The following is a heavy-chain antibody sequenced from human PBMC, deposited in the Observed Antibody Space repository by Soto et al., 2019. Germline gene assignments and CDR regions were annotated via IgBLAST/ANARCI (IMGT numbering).Heavy chain of an antibody. CDR2: ISYDGSNK. Sequence: GGSLRLSCAASGFTFSSYGMHWVRQAPGKGLEWVAVISYDGSNKYYADSVKGRFTISRDNSKNTLYLQMNSLRAEDTAVYYCSKDLAHNPVGANYCFDCWGQGTLVTVSS. CDR3: SKDLAHNPVGANYCFDC. J-gene: IGHJ4*02. V-gene: IGHV3-30*18. D-gene: IGHD1-26*01. CDR1: GFTFSSYG.